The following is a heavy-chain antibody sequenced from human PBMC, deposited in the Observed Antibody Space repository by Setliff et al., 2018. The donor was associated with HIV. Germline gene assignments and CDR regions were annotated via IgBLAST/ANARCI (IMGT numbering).Heavy chain of an antibody. V-gene: IGHV3-21*01. Sequence: PGGSLRLSCAASGFTFTTYAMNWVRQAPGKGLEWVSSISGSGSSIYYADSVKGRFTISRDNAKNSLYLQMNSLRADDTAVYYCASTFSSSWYPEDYYWGQGTLVTVSS. J-gene: IGHJ4*02. D-gene: IGHD6-13*01. CDR3: ASTFSSSWYPEDYY. CDR2: ISGSGSSI. CDR1: GFTFTTYA.